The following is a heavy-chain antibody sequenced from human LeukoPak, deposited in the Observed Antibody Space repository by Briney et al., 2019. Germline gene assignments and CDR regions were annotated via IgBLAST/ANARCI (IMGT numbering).Heavy chain of an antibody. J-gene: IGHJ3*02. Sequence: GGSLRLSCAASGFTFSSYSMNWVRQAPGKGLEWVPSISSSSSYIYYADSVKGRFTISRDNAKNSLYLQMNSLRAEDTAVYYCARARSSYGYGDAFDIWGQGTMVTVSS. V-gene: IGHV3-21*01. D-gene: IGHD5-18*01. CDR1: GFTFSSYS. CDR3: ARARSSYGYGDAFDI. CDR2: ISSSSSYI.